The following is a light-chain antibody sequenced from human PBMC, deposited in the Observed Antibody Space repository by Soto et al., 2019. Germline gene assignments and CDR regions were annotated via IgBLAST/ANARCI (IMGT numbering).Light chain of an antibody. CDR2: KAS. Sequence: DIPMTQSPSTLSASVGDRVTISCRASQSISDWLAWYQHKPGKAPKVLIYKASSLESGVPSRFSGSGSGTEFTLTISSLQPDDFATYYCQQYDSYPFTFGPGTKVDIK. CDR1: QSISDW. CDR3: QQYDSYPFT. V-gene: IGKV1-5*03. J-gene: IGKJ3*01.